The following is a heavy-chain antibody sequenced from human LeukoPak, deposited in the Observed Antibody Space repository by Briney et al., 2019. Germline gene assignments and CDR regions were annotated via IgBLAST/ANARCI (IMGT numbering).Heavy chain of an antibody. CDR1: GYRFTSYG. D-gene: IGHD3-9*01. CDR3: ARGGDGDILTGLVFDY. J-gene: IGHJ4*02. V-gene: IGHV1-18*01. Sequence: ASVKVSCKASGYRFTSYGISWVRQAPGQGLEWMGWISAYNGNTNYAQKLQGRVTMTTDTSTSTAYMELRSLRSDDTAVYYCARGGDGDILTGLVFDYWGQGALVTVSS. CDR2: ISAYNGNT.